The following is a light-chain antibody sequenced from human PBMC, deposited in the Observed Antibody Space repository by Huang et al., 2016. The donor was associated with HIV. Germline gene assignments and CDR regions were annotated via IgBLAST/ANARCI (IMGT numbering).Light chain of an antibody. Sequence: DILMTQSPATVSVSPGESATLSCRASQSVRRNLAWYQQRTGQTPRLIIFRASTRASGVSARFSGSGSGTEFTLTISNVQPEDFAVYYCQHYDNWRKTFGQGTKVDIK. V-gene: IGKV3-15*01. J-gene: IGKJ1*01. CDR2: RAS. CDR3: QHYDNWRKT. CDR1: QSVRRN.